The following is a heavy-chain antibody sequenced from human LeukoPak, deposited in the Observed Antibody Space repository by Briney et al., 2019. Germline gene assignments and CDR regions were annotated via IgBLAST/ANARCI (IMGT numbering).Heavy chain of an antibody. CDR1: GFTFSSYA. J-gene: IGHJ5*02. Sequence: AGGSLRFSCAASGFTFSSYAMSWVRQAPGKGLEWVSAISGSGGSTYYADSVKGQFTISRDNSKNTLYLQMNSLRAEDTAVYYCAKVAAAVDNWFDPWGQGTLVTVSS. CDR2: ISGSGGST. CDR3: AKVAAAVDNWFDP. D-gene: IGHD6-13*01. V-gene: IGHV3-23*01.